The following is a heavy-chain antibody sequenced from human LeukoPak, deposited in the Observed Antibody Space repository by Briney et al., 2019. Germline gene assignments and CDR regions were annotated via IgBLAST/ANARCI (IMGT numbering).Heavy chain of an antibody. J-gene: IGHJ4*02. CDR1: GFTFSRSG. V-gene: IGHV3-23*01. CDR3: ARGGGHVRFGESIAFHY. CDR2: ISSSDGST. Sequence: PGGTLRLSCAASGFTFSRSGMSWVRQAPEKGLEWVAAISSSDGSTYYADSVKGRFTIYRDNSRNTLYLQMNSLRDEDTAVYYCARGGGHVRFGESIAFHYWGQGTLVTVSS. D-gene: IGHD3-10*01.